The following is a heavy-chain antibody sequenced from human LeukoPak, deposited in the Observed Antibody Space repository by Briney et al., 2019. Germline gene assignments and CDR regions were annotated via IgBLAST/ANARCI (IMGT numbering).Heavy chain of an antibody. CDR1: GYTFIDYD. V-gene: IGHV1-2*02. CDR2: INPNGGDT. Sequence: EASVKVYCKASGYTFIDYDMHWVRQAPGQGRSWMGWINPNGGDTKYAHKFQGRVTMTRDTSISTAYMEFNSLRSDDTALYYCARDRSLLTMVWFDYWGQGTLVTVSS. CDR3: ARDRSLLTMVWFDY. D-gene: IGHD3-10*01. J-gene: IGHJ4*02.